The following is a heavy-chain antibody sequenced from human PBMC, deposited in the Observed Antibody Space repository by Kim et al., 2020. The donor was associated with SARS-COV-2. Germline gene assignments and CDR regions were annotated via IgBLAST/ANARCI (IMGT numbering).Heavy chain of an antibody. J-gene: IGHJ3*02. V-gene: IGHV4-59*13. CDR2: IYYSGST. CDR3: ARVYDSSGYYYVGAEAFDI. D-gene: IGHD3-22*01. CDR1: GGSISSYY. Sequence: SETLSLTCTVSGGSISSYYWSWIRQPPGKGLEWIGYIYYSGSTNYNPSLKSRVTISVDTSKNQFSLKLSSVTAADTAVYYCARVYDSSGYYYVGAEAFDIWGQGTMVTVSS.